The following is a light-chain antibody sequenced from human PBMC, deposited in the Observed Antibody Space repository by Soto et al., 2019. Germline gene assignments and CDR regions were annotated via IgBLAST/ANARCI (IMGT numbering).Light chain of an antibody. V-gene: IGKV3-20*01. CDR1: QSFNSIY. Sequence: EIVLTQSPGTLSLSPGERATLSCRASQSFNSIYLAWYQQKTGQAPRLLIYGESSRATGIKDRFSGSGSGTDFTLKISRMETEELAVYFCQKYDNLSWTVGQGKKGDIK. CDR2: GES. CDR3: QKYDNLSWT. J-gene: IGKJ1*01.